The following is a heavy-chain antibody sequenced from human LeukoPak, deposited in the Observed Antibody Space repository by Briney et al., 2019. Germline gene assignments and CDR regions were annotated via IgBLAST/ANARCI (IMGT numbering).Heavy chain of an antibody. CDR1: GFTVSSNY. CDR3: ARDHGSYFWGCAFDI. J-gene: IGHJ3*02. V-gene: IGHV3-66*01. D-gene: IGHD1-26*01. CDR2: IYSGGST. Sequence: GGSLRLSCAASGFTVSSNYMSWVRQAPGKGLEWVSVIYSGGSTYYADSVKGRFTISRDNSKNTLYLQMNSLRAEDTAVYHCARDHGSYFWGCAFDIRGQGTMVTVSS.